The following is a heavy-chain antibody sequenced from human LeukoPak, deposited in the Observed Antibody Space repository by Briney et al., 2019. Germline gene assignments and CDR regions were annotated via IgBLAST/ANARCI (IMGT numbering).Heavy chain of an antibody. CDR2: ISGSGGST. V-gene: IGHV3-23*01. Sequence: PGGSLRLSCAASGFTFSSYAMSWVRQALGKGLEWVSAISGSGGSTYYADSVKGRFTISRDNSKNTLYLQMNSLRAEDTAVYYCAKDLEYAATSKPLFDYWGQGTLVTVSS. CDR3: AKDLEYAATSKPLFDY. J-gene: IGHJ4*02. CDR1: GFTFSSYA. D-gene: IGHD3-3*01.